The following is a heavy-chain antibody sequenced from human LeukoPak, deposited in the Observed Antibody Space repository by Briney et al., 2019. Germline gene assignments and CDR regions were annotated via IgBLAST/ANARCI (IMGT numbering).Heavy chain of an antibody. Sequence: GGSLRLSCAASGFTFSSYWMSWVRQAPGKGLERVANIKQDGSEKYYVDSVKGRFTISRDNAKNSLYLQMNSLRAEDTAVYYCARDGRGYRYGSFDYWGQGTLVTVSS. V-gene: IGHV3-7*01. CDR3: ARDGRGYRYGSFDY. D-gene: IGHD5-18*01. J-gene: IGHJ4*02. CDR2: IKQDGSEK. CDR1: GFTFSSYW.